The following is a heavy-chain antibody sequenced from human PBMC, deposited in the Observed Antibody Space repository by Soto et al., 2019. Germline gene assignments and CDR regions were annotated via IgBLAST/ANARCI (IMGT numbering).Heavy chain of an antibody. CDR1: GASIGSGSYY. D-gene: IGHD3-10*01. V-gene: IGHV4-61*01. Sequence: SETLSLTCTVSGASIGSGSYYWSWIRQYPGEGLVWIGHIYYSGSTNYNPSLKSRVTISVDTSKNQFSLKLSSVTAADTAVYYCARHGGFGELLFDYWGQGTLVTVSS. CDR3: ARHGGFGELLFDY. J-gene: IGHJ4*02. CDR2: IYYSGST.